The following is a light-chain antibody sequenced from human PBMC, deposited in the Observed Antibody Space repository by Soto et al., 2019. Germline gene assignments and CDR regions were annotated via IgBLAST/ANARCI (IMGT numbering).Light chain of an antibody. CDR3: QSYDSSLSGGV. J-gene: IGLJ2*01. Sequence: QSVLTQPPSVSGALGQKVTISCTGSSSNIGAGYDLHWYQQLPGTAPKLLIYGNNNRPSGVPDRFSGSKSGTSASLAITGLQAEDEADYYCQSYDSSLSGGVFGGGTKLTVL. CDR2: GNN. V-gene: IGLV1-40*01. CDR1: SSNIGAGYD.